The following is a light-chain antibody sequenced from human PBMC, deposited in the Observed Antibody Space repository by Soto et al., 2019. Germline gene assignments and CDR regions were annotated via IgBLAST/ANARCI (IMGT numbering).Light chain of an antibody. CDR2: DVS. V-gene: IGKV2-30*01. Sequence: DVVMTQSPLSLPVTPGQPASISCKSSQSLVTSDGNTFLNWFQQRPGQSPRRLIYDVSNRDSWVPDRFSGSGSGSDFTLKISRVEAEDVGVYYCMQGTHWPPTFGQGTKVEIK. CDR3: MQGTHWPPT. CDR1: QSLVTSDGNTF. J-gene: IGKJ1*01.